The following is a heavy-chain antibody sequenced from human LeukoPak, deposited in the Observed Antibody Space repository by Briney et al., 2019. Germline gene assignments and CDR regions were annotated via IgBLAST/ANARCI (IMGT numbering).Heavy chain of an antibody. J-gene: IGHJ6*02. CDR2: IYFSGTT. D-gene: IGHD3-10*01. Sequence: PSETLSLTCTVSGGSISSYYWSWIRQPAGKGLEWIGYIYFSGTTNYNPSLKSRVTISLDASNKQFSLRLNSVTAADTAVYYCARDYGPFGVWGQGTTVTVSS. CDR1: GGSISSYY. CDR3: ARDYGPFGV. V-gene: IGHV4-59*01.